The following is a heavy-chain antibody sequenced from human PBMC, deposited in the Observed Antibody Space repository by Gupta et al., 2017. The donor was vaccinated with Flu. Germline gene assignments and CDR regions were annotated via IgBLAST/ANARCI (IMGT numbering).Heavy chain of an antibody. CDR2: INSDGSST. V-gene: IGHV3-74*01. D-gene: IGHD2-15*01. Sequence: KGLVWVSRINSDGSSTSYADPVKGRFTISRDNAKNTLYLQMNSLRAEDTAVYYCARDNSYCSGGSCYGGMDVWGQGTTVTVSS. J-gene: IGHJ6*02. CDR3: ARDNSYCSGGSCYGGMDV.